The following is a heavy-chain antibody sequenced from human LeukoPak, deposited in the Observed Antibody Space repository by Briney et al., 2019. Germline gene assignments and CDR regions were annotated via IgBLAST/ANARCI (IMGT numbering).Heavy chain of an antibody. Sequence: ASVKVSCKASGYTFTDYYMHWVRQAPGQGLEWMGWTNPNSGGTNYAQKFQGRVTMTRDTAISTAYMELSRLRSDDTAVYHCARDTGGFGELSGPIDYWGQGTLVTVSS. CDR3: ARDTGGFGELSGPIDY. CDR1: GYTFTDYY. CDR2: TNPNSGGT. D-gene: IGHD3-10*01. J-gene: IGHJ4*02. V-gene: IGHV1-2*02.